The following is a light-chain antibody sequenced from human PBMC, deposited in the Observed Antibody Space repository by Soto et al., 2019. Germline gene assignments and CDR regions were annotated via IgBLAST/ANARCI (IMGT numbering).Light chain of an antibody. V-gene: IGLV2-8*01. CDR2: EVT. CDR1: RNDVGGHKF. CDR3: SSYGGNTNFVL. J-gene: IGLJ7*01. Sequence: QSALTQPPSASGSPGQSVTISCTGSRNDVGGHKFVSWYQHHPDKAPKLIIYEVTQRPSGVPHRFSGSKSDNTASLTVSGLQPEDEADYYCSSYGGNTNFVLFGGGTQLTVL.